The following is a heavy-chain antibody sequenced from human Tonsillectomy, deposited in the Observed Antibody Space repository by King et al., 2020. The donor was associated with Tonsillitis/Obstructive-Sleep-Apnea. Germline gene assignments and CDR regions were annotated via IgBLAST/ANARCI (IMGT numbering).Heavy chain of an antibody. V-gene: IGHV3-21*01. J-gene: IGHJ5*02. Sequence: VQLVESGGGLVKPGGSLRLSCAASGFTFSDYTMNWVRQAPGGGLEWISSISSSSSSIYYAESVKGRFTISRDNAKNSLYLQINSLRAEDTAIYYCATTIVGATDNYFDPWGQGTLVTVSS. D-gene: IGHD1-26*01. CDR3: ATTIVGATDNYFDP. CDR2: ISSSSSSI. CDR1: GFTFSDYT.